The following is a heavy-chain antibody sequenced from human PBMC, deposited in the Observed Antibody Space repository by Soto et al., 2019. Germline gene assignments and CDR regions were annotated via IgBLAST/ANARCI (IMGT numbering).Heavy chain of an antibody. Sequence: PGGSLRLSCAASGFTFSCYAMSWVRQAPGKGLEWVSSISGSGGSTYHADSVRGRLTISRDNSKNTLYLKMNSLRAEDTAVYYCAREWLQSFDYWGQGTLVTVSS. V-gene: IGHV3-23*01. CDR3: AREWLQSFDY. J-gene: IGHJ4*02. CDR2: ISGSGGST. CDR1: GFTFSCYA. D-gene: IGHD5-12*01.